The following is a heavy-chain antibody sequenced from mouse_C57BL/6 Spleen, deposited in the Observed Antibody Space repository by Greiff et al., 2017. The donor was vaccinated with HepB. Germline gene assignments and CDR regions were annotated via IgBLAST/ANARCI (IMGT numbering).Heavy chain of an antibody. CDR1: GYTFTDYE. CDR2: IDPETGGT. Sequence: VKLMESGAELVRPGASVTLSCKASGYTFTDYEMHWVKQTPVHGLEWIGAIDPETGGTAYNQKFKGKAILTADKSSSTAYMELRSLTSEDSAVYYCTRAVDYWGQGTSVTVSS. J-gene: IGHJ4*01. V-gene: IGHV1-15*01. CDR3: TRAVDY.